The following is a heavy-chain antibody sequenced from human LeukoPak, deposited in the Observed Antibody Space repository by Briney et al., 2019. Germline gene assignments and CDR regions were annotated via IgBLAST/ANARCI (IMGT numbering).Heavy chain of an antibody. V-gene: IGHV1-24*01. CDR2: FDPEDGET. CDR3: ATESGTPLAYTPFGY. Sequence: EASLKVSCKVSGYTLTELSMHWVRQAPGKGLEWMGGFDPEDGETIYAQKFQGRVTMTEDTSTDTAYMELSSLRSEDTAVYYCATESGTPLAYTPFGYWGQGTLVTVSS. D-gene: IGHD3-16*01. CDR1: GYTLTELS. J-gene: IGHJ4*02.